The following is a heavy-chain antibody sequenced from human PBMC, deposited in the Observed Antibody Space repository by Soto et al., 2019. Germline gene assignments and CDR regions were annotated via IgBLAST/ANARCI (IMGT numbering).Heavy chain of an antibody. V-gene: IGHV3-30*18. Sequence: GSLRLSCAASGFSLSNNGMHWVRQAPGKGLEWVAVISYDGNNKYYADSVKGRFTISRDNSKNTVYLEMNNLRAEDTAMYYCAKGGSGNYLTYYYYYGMDVWGQGTTVTVSS. CDR2: ISYDGNNK. J-gene: IGHJ6*02. CDR3: AKGGSGNYLTYYYYYGMDV. D-gene: IGHD3-22*01. CDR1: GFSLSNNG.